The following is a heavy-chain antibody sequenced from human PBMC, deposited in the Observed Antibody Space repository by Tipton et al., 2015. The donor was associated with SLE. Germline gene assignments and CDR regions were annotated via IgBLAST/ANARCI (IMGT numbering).Heavy chain of an antibody. CDR3: ARDRGSGQLEP. D-gene: IGHD6-6*01. J-gene: IGHJ6*02. CDR2: IYHSGST. V-gene: IGHV4-59*11. Sequence: TLSLTCTVSGGSISSHYLGWIRQPPGKGLEWIGSIYHSGSTNYNPSPKSRVTISVDTSKNQFSLKLSSVTAADTAVYYCARDRGSGQLEPWGQGTTVTVSS. CDR1: GGSISSHY.